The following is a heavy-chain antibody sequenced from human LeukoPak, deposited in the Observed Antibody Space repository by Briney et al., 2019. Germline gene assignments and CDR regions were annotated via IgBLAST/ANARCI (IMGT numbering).Heavy chain of an antibody. D-gene: IGHD6-13*01. CDR1: GGSISSYY. J-gene: IGHJ3*02. Sequence: PSETLSLTCTVSGGSISSYYWSWIRQPAGKGLEWIGRIYTSGSTNYNPSLKRRVTMSVDTSKNQFSLKLSSVTAADTAVYYCAREGVDDSSSWYADAFDIWGQGTMVTVSS. V-gene: IGHV4-4*07. CDR2: IYTSGST. CDR3: AREGVDDSSSWYADAFDI.